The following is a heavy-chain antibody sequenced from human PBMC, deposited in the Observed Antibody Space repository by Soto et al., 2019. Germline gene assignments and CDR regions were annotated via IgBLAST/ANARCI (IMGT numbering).Heavy chain of an antibody. CDR3: ARSHKYYDYVWGSYRYYAFDI. J-gene: IGHJ3*02. Sequence: QVQLVQSGAEVKKPGSSVKVSCKASGGTFCSYAISWVRQAPGQGLEWMGGIIPIFGTANYAQKFQGRVTITADESTSTAYMELSSLRSEDTAVYYCARSHKYYDYVWGSYRYYAFDIWGQGTMVTVSS. D-gene: IGHD3-16*02. CDR2: IIPIFGTA. CDR1: GGTFCSYA. V-gene: IGHV1-69*01.